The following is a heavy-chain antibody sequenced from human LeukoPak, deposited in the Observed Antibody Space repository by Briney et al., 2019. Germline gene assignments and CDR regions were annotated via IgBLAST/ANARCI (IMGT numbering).Heavy chain of an antibody. CDR3: ARGAPGSYCSGGSCPYFDY. CDR1: GYTFPSYD. V-gene: IGHV1-8*01. CDR2: VNPNSGHT. Sequence: ASVKVSCKASGYTFPSYDINWVRQATGQGLEWMGWVNPNSGHTGYAQKFQGRVTITRNTSISTAYMELSSLRSEDTAVYYCARGAPGSYCSGGSCPYFDYWGQGTLVSVSS. D-gene: IGHD2-15*01. J-gene: IGHJ4*02.